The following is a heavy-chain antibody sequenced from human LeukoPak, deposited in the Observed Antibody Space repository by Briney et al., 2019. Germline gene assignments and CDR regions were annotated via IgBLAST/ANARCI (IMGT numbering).Heavy chain of an antibody. CDR1: GGSISSGDYY. D-gene: IGHD3-10*01. J-gene: IGHJ4*02. V-gene: IGHV4-30-4*01. CDR2: IYYSGST. CDR3: TRESRVTMVGGATAD. Sequence: SETLSLTCTVSGGSISSGDYYWSWIRQPPGKGLEWIGYIYYSGSTYYNPSLKSRASISIDTPKNQFSLKLSSVTAAATAVYYCTRESRVTMVGGATADWGQGTLVTVSS.